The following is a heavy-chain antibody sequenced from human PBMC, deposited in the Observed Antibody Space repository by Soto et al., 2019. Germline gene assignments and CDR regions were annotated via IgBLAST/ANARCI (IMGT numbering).Heavy chain of an antibody. CDR2: VRGRVDNYAT. CDR3: TRLAWFDP. V-gene: IGHV3-73*01. J-gene: IGHJ5*02. CDR1: GFTFSYSA. Sequence: PGGSLRLSCAGSGFTFSYSAIHWVRQSSGKGLEWVGRVRGRVDNYATAYAASVKGRFTISRDDSKNTAYLQMSSLKTEDTAVYYCTRLAWFDPWGQGTLVTVSS.